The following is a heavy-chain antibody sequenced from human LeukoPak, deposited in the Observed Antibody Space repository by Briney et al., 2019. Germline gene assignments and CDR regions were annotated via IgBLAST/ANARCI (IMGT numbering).Heavy chain of an antibody. Sequence: PSETLSLTCTVSGGSISSSSYYWGWIRQPPGKGLEWIGSVHYSGSTYYNPSLKSRVTISVAKNQFSLKLSSVTAADTAVYYCARGIAAAGQYYFDCWGQGTLVTVSS. CDR3: ARGIAAAGQYYFDC. CDR1: GGSISSSSYY. V-gene: IGHV4-39*01. J-gene: IGHJ4*02. D-gene: IGHD6-13*01. CDR2: VHYSGST.